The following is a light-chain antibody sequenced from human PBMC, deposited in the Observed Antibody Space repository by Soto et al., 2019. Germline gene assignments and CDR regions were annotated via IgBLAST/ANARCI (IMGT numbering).Light chain of an antibody. CDR3: QQLHGYPIT. CDR2: DAS. CDR1: QDISNY. J-gene: IGKJ5*01. V-gene: IGKV1-33*01. Sequence: DIQMTQSPSSLSASVGDRVTITCQASQDISNYLNWYQQKPGKAPKLLIYDASNLETGVPSRFSGGGSGTHFTFTISSLQPEDFATYYCQQLHGYPITFGQGTRLEIK.